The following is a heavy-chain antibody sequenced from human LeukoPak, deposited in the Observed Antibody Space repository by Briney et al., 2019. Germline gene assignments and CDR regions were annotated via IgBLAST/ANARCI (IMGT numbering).Heavy chain of an antibody. D-gene: IGHD6-19*01. J-gene: IGHJ4*02. V-gene: IGHV3-7*01. CDR2: IGQDASDI. Sequence: PGGSLRLSCAASGFTFSSYWMSWVRQAPGKGLEWVANIGQDASDIHYVDSVKGRFTISRDNSKSTLLLQMNSLRAEDTAVYYCAKVRWDNSGWYYLDSWGQGTLVTVSS. CDR3: AKVRWDNSGWYYLDS. CDR1: GFTFSSYW.